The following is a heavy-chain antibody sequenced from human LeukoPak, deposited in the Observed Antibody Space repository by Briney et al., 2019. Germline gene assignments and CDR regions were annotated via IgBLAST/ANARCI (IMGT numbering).Heavy chain of an antibody. Sequence: GGSLRLSCAASGFTFSDHWMSWVRRAPRKGLEWVSTIMIGGDGKHYADSVKGRFTISRDRSESTLYLQMNGLRADDTAVYYCVRAAPRDCSPASCSLFDTWGQGTLVTVSS. CDR2: IMIGGDGK. D-gene: IGHD2-2*01. CDR3: VRAAPRDCSPASCSLFDT. V-gene: IGHV3-23*01. CDR1: GFTFSDHW. J-gene: IGHJ4*02.